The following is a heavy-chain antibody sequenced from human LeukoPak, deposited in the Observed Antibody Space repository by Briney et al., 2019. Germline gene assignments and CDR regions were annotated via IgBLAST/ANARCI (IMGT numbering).Heavy chain of an antibody. CDR1: GYTFTSYY. D-gene: IGHD6-6*01. Sequence: GASVKVSCKASGYTFTSYYMHWVRQAPGQGLEWMGIINPSGGSTSYAQKFQGRVTMTRDTSTSTVYMELSSLRSEDTAVYYCARTRHGFEYSSLSPLEYYYYYYMDVWGKGTTVTVSS. V-gene: IGHV1-46*01. CDR3: ARTRHGFEYSSLSPLEYYYYYYMDV. J-gene: IGHJ6*03. CDR2: INPSGGST.